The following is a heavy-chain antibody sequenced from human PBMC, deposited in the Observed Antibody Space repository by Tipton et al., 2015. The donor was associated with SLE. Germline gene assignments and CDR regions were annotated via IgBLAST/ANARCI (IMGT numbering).Heavy chain of an antibody. CDR2: IYYSGST. CDR1: GGSISSYY. J-gene: IGHJ4*02. V-gene: IGHV4-59*01. D-gene: IGHD3-10*01. CDR3: ARAQNYYGSVSYPDY. Sequence: TLSLTCTVSGGSISSYYWSWIRQPPGKGLEWIGSIYYSGSTTYNPSLKSRVTISVDTSKNQFSLKLSSVAAADTAVYYCARAQNYYGSVSYPDYWCQGTLFTVSS.